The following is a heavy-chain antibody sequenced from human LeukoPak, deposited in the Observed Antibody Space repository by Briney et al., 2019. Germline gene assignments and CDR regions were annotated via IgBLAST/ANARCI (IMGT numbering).Heavy chain of an antibody. Sequence: SETLSLTCTVSGGSISSYYWSWIRQPPGKGLEWIGYIYYSGSTDYNPSLKSRVTISVDTSKNQFSLKMSSVTAADTAVYYCARRDGSYGFFDYWGQGTLVTVSS. V-gene: IGHV4-59*08. CDR1: GGSISSYY. CDR3: ARRDGSYGFFDY. CDR2: IYYSGST. J-gene: IGHJ4*02. D-gene: IGHD5-18*01.